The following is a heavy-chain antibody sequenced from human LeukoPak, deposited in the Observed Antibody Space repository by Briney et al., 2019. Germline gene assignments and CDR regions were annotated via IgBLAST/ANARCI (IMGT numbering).Heavy chain of an antibody. V-gene: IGHV3-21*01. CDR3: ARDRVSGFGPDY. J-gene: IGHJ4*02. CDR2: VSSSSSFI. D-gene: IGHD3-10*01. CDR1: GFSFSSHS. Sequence: GGSLRLSCAASGFSFSSHSMNWVRQAPGKGLEWGSSVSSSSSFIYYADSVKGRFTISRDNAKKSLYLQMNSLRAEDTAVYYCARDRVSGFGPDYWGQGTLVTVSS.